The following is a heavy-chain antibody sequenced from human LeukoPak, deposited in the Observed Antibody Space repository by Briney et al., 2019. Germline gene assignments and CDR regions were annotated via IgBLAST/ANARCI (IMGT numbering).Heavy chain of an antibody. CDR1: GFTFSSYA. J-gene: IGHJ4*02. V-gene: IGHV3-23*01. D-gene: IGHD4-17*01. Sequence: PGRSLRLSCAASGFTFSSYAMSWVRQAPGKGLEGASAISGNGGSTYYADSVKGRLTNSRHNSKNTLYLQMNSLRAEDTAVYYCAKNTVTTNYWGQGTLVTVSS. CDR3: AKNTVTTNY. CDR2: ISGNGGST.